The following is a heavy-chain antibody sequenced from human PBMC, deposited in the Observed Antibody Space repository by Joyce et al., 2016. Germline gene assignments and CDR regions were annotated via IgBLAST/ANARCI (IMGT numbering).Heavy chain of an antibody. V-gene: IGHV4-31*03. CDR2: IYDRVST. Sequence: QVQLRESGPGLVKPSQTLSLTCTVSGGSISSGGYYWSWLHQHPGKDLEWIGYIYDRVSTLYSPSLKSRVAMSIDTSKNHFSLKLSSVTGADTAVYYCARGVASGFTLFGVVIKRFDPWGRGTLVTVSS. D-gene: IGHD3-3*01. J-gene: IGHJ5*02. CDR1: GGSISSGGYY. CDR3: ARGVASGFTLFGVVIKRFDP.